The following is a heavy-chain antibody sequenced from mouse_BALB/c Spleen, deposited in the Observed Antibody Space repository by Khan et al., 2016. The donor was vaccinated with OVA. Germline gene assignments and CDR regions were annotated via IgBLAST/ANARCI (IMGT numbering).Heavy chain of an antibody. CDR2: ILYSGST. V-gene: IGHV3-8*02. J-gene: IGHJ3*01. CDR1: GDSITSGY. CDR3: ARSTYREAFAY. D-gene: IGHD2-14*01. Sequence: VQLKESGPSLVKPSQTLSLTCSVTGDSITSGYWCWIRKFPGNKLEYMGYILYSGSTYYNPSLKSRISITRHTSQNQYYLQLNSVTTEDTAKYDRARSTYREAFAYWGQGTLVTVSA.